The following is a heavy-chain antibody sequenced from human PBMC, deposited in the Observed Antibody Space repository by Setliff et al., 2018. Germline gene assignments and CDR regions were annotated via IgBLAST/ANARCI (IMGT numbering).Heavy chain of an antibody. CDR2: ISYDGSNK. D-gene: IGHD3-3*01. V-gene: IGHV3-30*01. Sequence: GGSLRLSCAVSGFTFSSYAMDWVRQAPGKGLEWVAVISYDGSNKYYADSVKGRFTISRDNSKNTLYLQMNSLRAEDTAVYYCARDSKRDYNFWSGQGDYWGQGTLVTVSS. CDR3: ARDSKRDYNFWSGQGDY. J-gene: IGHJ4*02. CDR1: GFTFSSYA.